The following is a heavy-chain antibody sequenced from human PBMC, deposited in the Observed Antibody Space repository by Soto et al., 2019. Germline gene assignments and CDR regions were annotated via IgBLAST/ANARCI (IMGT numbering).Heavy chain of an antibody. CDR1: GFTFGSFS. CDR2: ISSRSSYI. J-gene: IGHJ4*02. Sequence: GGPLRLSCAASGFTFGSFSMNWVRQAPRKGLEWVSSISSRSSYIYYADSVKGRFTISRDNAKNSLYLQMNSLRAEDTAVYYCARFHTVPHFDYWGQGTLVTVSS. V-gene: IGHV3-21*01. CDR3: ARFHTVPHFDY. D-gene: IGHD4-17*01.